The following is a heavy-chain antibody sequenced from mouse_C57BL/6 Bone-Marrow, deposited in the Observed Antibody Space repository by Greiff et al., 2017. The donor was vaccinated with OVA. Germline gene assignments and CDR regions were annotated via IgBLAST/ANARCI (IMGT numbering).Heavy chain of an antibody. J-gene: IGHJ2*01. V-gene: IGHV6-3*01. CDR2: IRLKSDNYAT. CDR1: GFTFSNYW. Sequence: EVKVEESGGGLVQPGGSMKLSCVASGFTFSNYWMNWVRQSPEKGLEWVAQIRLKSDNYATHYAESVKGRFTISRDDSKSSVYLQMNNLRAEDTGIYYCTTFFITTNYWGQGTTLTVSS. CDR3: TTFFITTNY. D-gene: IGHD1-1*01.